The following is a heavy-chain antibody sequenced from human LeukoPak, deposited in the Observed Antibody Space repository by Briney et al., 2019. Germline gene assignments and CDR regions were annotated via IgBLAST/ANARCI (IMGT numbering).Heavy chain of an antibody. Sequence: GGSLRLSCAASGFTFSSYAMSWVRQAPGKGLEWVSAISGSGGSTYYADSVKGRFTISRDNSKNTLYLQMNSLRAEDTAVYYCAKDLSYSSGWGDYYYYGMDVWDQGTTVTVSS. CDR3: AKDLSYSSGWGDYYYYGMDV. CDR2: ISGSGGST. D-gene: IGHD6-19*01. J-gene: IGHJ6*02. V-gene: IGHV3-23*01. CDR1: GFTFSSYA.